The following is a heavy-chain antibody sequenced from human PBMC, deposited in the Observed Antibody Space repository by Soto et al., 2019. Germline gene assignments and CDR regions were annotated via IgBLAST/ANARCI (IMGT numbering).Heavy chain of an antibody. D-gene: IGHD2-8*01. CDR1: GYTFTGYY. J-gene: IGHJ6*02. CDR3: AREVNNGVEELHYYYGMDV. V-gene: IGHV1-2*04. CDR2: INPNSGGT. Sequence: GASVKVSCKASGYTFTGYYMHWVRQAPGQGLEWMGWINPNSGGTNYAQKFQGWVTMTRDTSISTAYMELSRLRSDDTAVYYCAREVNNGVEELHYYYGMDVWGQGTTVTVSS.